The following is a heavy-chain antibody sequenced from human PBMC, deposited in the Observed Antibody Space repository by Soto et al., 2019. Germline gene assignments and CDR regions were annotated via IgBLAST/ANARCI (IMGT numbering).Heavy chain of an antibody. Sequence: SETLSLTCAVYGGSFSGYYWSWIRQPPGKGLEWIGEINHSGSTNYNPSLKSRVTISVDTSKNQFSLKLSSVTAADTAVYYCARGQYRSDDPYSSSSNWFDPWGQGTLVTVSS. CDR3: ARGQYRSDDPYSSSSNWFDP. CDR2: INHSGST. D-gene: IGHD6-6*01. V-gene: IGHV4-34*01. CDR1: GGSFSGYY. J-gene: IGHJ5*02.